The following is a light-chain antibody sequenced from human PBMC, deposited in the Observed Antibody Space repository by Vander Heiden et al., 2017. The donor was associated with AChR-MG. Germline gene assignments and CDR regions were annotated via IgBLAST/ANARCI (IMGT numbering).Light chain of an antibody. CDR1: SSNIGAGYG. Sequence: QSVLTQPPSVSGAPGQRVTISCTGSSSNIGAGYGVRWYQQLPGTAPKLLIYGNSNRPSGVPDRFSGSKSGTSASLAITGLQAEDEADYYCQSYDSSLSGYWVFGGGTKLTVL. V-gene: IGLV1-40*01. CDR2: GNS. J-gene: IGLJ3*02. CDR3: QSYDSSLSGYWV.